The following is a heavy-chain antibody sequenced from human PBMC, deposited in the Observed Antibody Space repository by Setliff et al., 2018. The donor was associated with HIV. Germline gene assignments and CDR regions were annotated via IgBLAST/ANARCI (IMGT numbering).Heavy chain of an antibody. J-gene: IGHJ4*02. V-gene: IGHV4-61*02. CDR3: ARGKKGIQLWSPRGFYFDY. D-gene: IGHD5-18*01. CDR2: IYTSGST. Sequence: SETLSLTCTVSGDSITSPSYYWSWIRQPPGKGLEWIGRIYTSGSTNYSPSLKSRVTISVDTSKNQFSLKLSSVTAADTAVYYCARGKKGIQLWSPRGFYFDYWGQGTLVTVSS. CDR1: GDSITSPSYY.